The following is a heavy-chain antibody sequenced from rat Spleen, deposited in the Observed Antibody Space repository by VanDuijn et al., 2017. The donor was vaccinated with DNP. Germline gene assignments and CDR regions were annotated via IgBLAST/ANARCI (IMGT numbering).Heavy chain of an antibody. CDR3: ARLFCYDGTYYFPYYLDY. J-gene: IGHJ2*01. Sequence: EVQLVESGGGLVQPGRSLKVSCVASGFTFSKNAMAWVRQAPTKGLEWVAALSYDGSSTYYRDSVKGRFTISRDNARNTLYFQMDSLRSEDTATYYWARLFCYDGTYYFPYYLDYWGQGVMVTVSS. D-gene: IGHD1-12*02. V-gene: IGHV5-29*01. CDR1: GFTFSKNA. CDR2: LSYDGSST.